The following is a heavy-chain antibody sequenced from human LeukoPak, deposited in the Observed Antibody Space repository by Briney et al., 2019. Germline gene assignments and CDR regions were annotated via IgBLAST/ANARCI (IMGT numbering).Heavy chain of an antibody. J-gene: IGHJ6*02. V-gene: IGHV4-39*02. CDR3: ARLKLGYCSGGSCYYYYYGMDV. Sequence: PSETLSLTCTVSGGSISSSSYYWGWIRQPPGKGLEWIGSIYYSGSTYYNPSLKSRVTISVDTSKNHFSLKLSSVPAADTAVYYCARLKLGYCSGGSCYYYYYGMDVWGQGTTVTVSS. CDR1: GGSISSSSYY. CDR2: IYYSGST. D-gene: IGHD2-15*01.